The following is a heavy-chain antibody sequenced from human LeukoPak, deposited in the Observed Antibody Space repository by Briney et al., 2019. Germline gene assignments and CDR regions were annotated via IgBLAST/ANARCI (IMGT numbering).Heavy chain of an antibody. J-gene: IGHJ4*02. D-gene: IGHD3-10*01. V-gene: IGHV1-46*03. Sequence: ASVKVSCKAFGYGFTSYYIHWVRQAPGQGLEWMGIINPSVGGTTYARRFQGRVTMTRDTSTSTVYMELSSLRSEDTAVYYCARHGSGRYYPAEGRVDYWGQGTLVTVSS. CDR1: GYGFTSYY. CDR3: ARHGSGRYYPAEGRVDY. CDR2: INPSVGGT.